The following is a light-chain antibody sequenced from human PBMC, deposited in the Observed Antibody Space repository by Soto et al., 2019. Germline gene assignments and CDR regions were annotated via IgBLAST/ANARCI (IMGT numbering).Light chain of an antibody. CDR1: QSVSSN. Sequence: DIVLTQSPGTLCLSPGESATLSCRASQSVSSNLAWYQQKPGQAPRLLIYGASTRATGIPARFSGSRSGTEFTLTINGLQSEDFAVYYCQRYNNWPLTFGGGTKVDIK. V-gene: IGKV3-15*01. CDR3: QRYNNWPLT. J-gene: IGKJ4*01. CDR2: GAS.